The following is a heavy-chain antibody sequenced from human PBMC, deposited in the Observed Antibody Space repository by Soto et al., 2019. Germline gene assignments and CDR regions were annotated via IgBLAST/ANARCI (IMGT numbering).Heavy chain of an antibody. CDR1: GASMSGYY. Sequence: SETLSLTCTVSGASMSGYYWSWIRQFPGKGLEWIGYIHYSGITNYNPSLKSRVTISLDTSKKQFSLRVTSVTAADTAMFFCARGYEGTSDNYQFVDPWGQGTMVTVSS. CDR2: IHYSGIT. D-gene: IGHD3-22*01. V-gene: IGHV4-59*01. CDR3: ARGYEGTSDNYQFVDP. J-gene: IGHJ5*02.